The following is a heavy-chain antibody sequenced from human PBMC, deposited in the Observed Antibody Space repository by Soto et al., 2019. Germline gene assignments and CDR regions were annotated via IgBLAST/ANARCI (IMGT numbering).Heavy chain of an antibody. CDR2: ISANGGRA. Sequence: EAQLLESGGDLIQPGGSLTLSCAASGFTFASHAMSWVRQAPGKGLEWVSGISANGGRANYADSVKGRFSLSRDNSKNTMFLQMDSLTAEDTAIYYCASWVIVLGGTGYFRHWGQGTLVTVSS. CDR1: GFTFASHA. V-gene: IGHV3-23*01. J-gene: IGHJ1*01. D-gene: IGHD2-8*02. CDR3: ASWVIVLGGTGYFRH.